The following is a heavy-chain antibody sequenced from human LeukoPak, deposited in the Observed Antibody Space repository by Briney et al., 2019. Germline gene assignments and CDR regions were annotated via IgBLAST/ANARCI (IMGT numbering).Heavy chain of an antibody. D-gene: IGHD3-22*01. CDR1: GGTFSTYS. J-gene: IGHJ4*02. Sequence: SVKTSCKASGGTFSTYSISWVRQAPGQGLEWMGRIIPIFGTANYAQKFHGRVTITTDESTNTAYMELSSLTSEDTAVYYCAKSWGGDSSGYYQGGFDYWAQGTLVTVSS. CDR2: IIPIFGTA. V-gene: IGHV1-69*05. CDR3: AKSWGGDSSGYYQGGFDY.